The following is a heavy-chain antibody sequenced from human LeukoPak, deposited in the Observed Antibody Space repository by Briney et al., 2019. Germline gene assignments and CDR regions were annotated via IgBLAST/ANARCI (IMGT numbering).Heavy chain of an antibody. D-gene: IGHD3-3*01. CDR3: ARSLFPFFDY. CDR1: GFTFSRYE. V-gene: IGHV3-48*03. Sequence: GSLRLSCAASGFTFSRYEMNWVRQAPGKGLEWVSYISSSGVGIYYAASVKGRFTISRDNAKNSLYLQMNSLRAEDTAIYHCARSLFPFFDYWGQGSLVTVSS. J-gene: IGHJ4*02. CDR2: ISSSGVGI.